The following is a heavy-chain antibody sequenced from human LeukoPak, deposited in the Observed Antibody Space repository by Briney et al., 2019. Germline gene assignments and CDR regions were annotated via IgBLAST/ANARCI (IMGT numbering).Heavy chain of an antibody. CDR2: ISSSSSYI. CDR1: GFTFSSYS. V-gene: IGHV3-21*01. Sequence: GGSLRLSCAASGFTFSSYSMNWVRQAPGKGLEWVSSISSSSSYIYYADSVKGRFTISRDNAKNSLYLQMNSLRAEDTAVYYCARVPDFVFGVVPYWGQGPLVTVSS. J-gene: IGHJ4*02. CDR3: ARVPDFVFGVVPY. D-gene: IGHD3-3*01.